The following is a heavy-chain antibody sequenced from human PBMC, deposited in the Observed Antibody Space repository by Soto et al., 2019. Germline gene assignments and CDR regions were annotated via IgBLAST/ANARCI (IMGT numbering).Heavy chain of an antibody. CDR3: VSQRTTVPTQAYFDY. CDR1: GGSVTNSSYY. Sequence: SETLSLTCTVSGGSVTNSSYYWGWIRQSPGKGLEWIGSVYYRGRSYSKSSVKSRVTISVDTSKNRFSLSLNSVTASDTAVYFCVSQRTTVPTQAYFDYWGPGARVTVSS. D-gene: IGHD4-17*01. V-gene: IGHV4-39*01. CDR2: VYYRGRS. J-gene: IGHJ4*02.